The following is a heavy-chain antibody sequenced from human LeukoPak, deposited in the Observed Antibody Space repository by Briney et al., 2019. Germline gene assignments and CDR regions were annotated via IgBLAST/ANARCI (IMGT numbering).Heavy chain of an antibody. CDR1: GGTFSSYA. Sequence: ASVKVSCKASGGTFSSYAISWVRQAPGQGLEWMGWMNPNSGNTGYAQKFQGRVTMTRNTSISTAYMELSSLRSEDTAVYYCARGGVGFSSSSGYWGQGTLVTVSS. D-gene: IGHD6-6*01. V-gene: IGHV1-8*01. CDR2: MNPNSGNT. CDR3: ARGGVGFSSSSGY. J-gene: IGHJ4*02.